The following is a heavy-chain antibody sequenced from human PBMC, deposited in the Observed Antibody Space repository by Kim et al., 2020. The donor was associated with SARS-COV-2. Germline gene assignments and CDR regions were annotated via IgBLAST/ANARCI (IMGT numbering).Heavy chain of an antibody. D-gene: IGHD3-10*01. CDR3: ARTEIGYGSGSSDY. J-gene: IGHJ4*02. Sequence: AQKFKGRVTITADKSTSTAYMELSSLRSEDTAVYYCARTEIGYGSGSSDYWGQGTLVTVSS. V-gene: IGHV1-69*02.